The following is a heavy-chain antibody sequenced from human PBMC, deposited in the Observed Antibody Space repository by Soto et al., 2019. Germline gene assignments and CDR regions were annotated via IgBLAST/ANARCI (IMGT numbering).Heavy chain of an antibody. Sequence: SETLSLTCAVSSDSINSGGFFWSWIRQPPGRALEWIASISHTGTTYYNPSLKSRVAITVDTSWKQFSLKLLSVTAADTAFYYCARERASDRNRPFHPWGQGTVVTVSA. D-gene: IGHD1-1*01. J-gene: IGHJ1*01. CDR1: SDSINSGGFF. CDR2: ISHTGTT. CDR3: ARERASDRNRPFHP. V-gene: IGHV4-30-4*01.